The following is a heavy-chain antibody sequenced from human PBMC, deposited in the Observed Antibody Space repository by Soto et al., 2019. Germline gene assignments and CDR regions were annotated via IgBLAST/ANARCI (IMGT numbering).Heavy chain of an antibody. CDR2: IYYSGST. D-gene: IGHD6-13*01. Sequence: SETLSLTCTVSGGSVSSGSYYWSWIRQPPGKGLEWIGYIYYSGSTNYNPSLKSRVTISVDTSKNQFSLKLSSVTAADTAVYYCARGLVQRMVYFDYWGQGTLVTVSS. J-gene: IGHJ4*02. CDR3: ARGLVQRMVYFDY. CDR1: GGSVSSGSYY. V-gene: IGHV4-61*01.